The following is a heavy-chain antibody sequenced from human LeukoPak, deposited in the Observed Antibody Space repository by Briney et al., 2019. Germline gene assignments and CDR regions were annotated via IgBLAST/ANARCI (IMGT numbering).Heavy chain of an antibody. Sequence: KPSETLSLTCTVSGGSISTYYWSWIRQPPGKGPEWIGYIFYSGGTNYNPSLKSRVTISVDTSKNQFSLKLTSVTASDTAVYYCARHGADYGDYVLGYWGQGTLVTVSS. CDR1: GGSISTYY. V-gene: IGHV4-59*08. CDR3: ARHGADYGDYVLGY. J-gene: IGHJ4*02. D-gene: IGHD4-17*01. CDR2: IFYSGGT.